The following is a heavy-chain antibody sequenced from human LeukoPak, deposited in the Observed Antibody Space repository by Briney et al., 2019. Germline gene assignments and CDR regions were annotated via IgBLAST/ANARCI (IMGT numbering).Heavy chain of an antibody. J-gene: IGHJ6*03. V-gene: IGHV4-34*01. Sequence: ETLSLTCAVYGGSFSGYYWSWIRQPPGKGLEWIGEINHSGSTNYNPSLKSRVTISVDTSKNQFSLKLSSVTAADTAVYYCARPRRVMHYMDVWGKGTTVTISS. CDR2: INHSGST. CDR3: ARPRRVMHYMDV. CDR1: GGSFSGYY.